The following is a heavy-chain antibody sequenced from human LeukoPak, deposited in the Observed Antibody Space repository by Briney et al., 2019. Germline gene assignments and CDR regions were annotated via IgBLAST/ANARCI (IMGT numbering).Heavy chain of an antibody. D-gene: IGHD6-19*01. CDR2: ISAYNGNT. V-gene: IGHV1-18*01. J-gene: IGHJ5*02. Sequence: ASVKVSCKASGYTFTSYGISWVRQAPGQGLEWMGWISAYNGNTNYAQKLQGRVTMTTDTSASTAYMELSSLRSEDTAVYYCARDGTHFSSGYRGRYPNWFDPWGQGTLVTVSS. CDR1: GYTFTSYG. CDR3: ARDGTHFSSGYRGRYPNWFDP.